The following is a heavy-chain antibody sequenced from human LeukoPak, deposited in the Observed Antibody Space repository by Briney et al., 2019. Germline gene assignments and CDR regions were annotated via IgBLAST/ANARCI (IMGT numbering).Heavy chain of an antibody. CDR3: TTALYYDSSGYYLFDY. Sequence: GGSMRLSCAASGFTFSNAWMSWVRQAPGKGLEWVGRIKSKTDGGTTDYAAPVKGRFTISTDDSKNPLYLQMNSLKTEDTAVYYCTTALYYDSSGYYLFDYWGQGTLVTVSS. CDR1: GFTFSNAW. V-gene: IGHV3-15*01. J-gene: IGHJ4*02. CDR2: IKSKTDGGTT. D-gene: IGHD3-22*01.